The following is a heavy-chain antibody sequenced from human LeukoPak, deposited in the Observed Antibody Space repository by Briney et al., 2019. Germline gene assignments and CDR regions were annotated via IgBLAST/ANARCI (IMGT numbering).Heavy chain of an antibody. Sequence: PSETLSLTCAVYGGSFSGYYWSWIRQPPGKGLEWIGEINHSGSTNYNPSLKGRVTISVDTSKNQFSLKLSSVTAADTAVYYCARGGYSYGYSSGMDVWGQGTTVTVPS. J-gene: IGHJ6*02. CDR2: INHSGST. D-gene: IGHD5-18*01. CDR1: GGSFSGYY. CDR3: ARGGYSYGYSSGMDV. V-gene: IGHV4-34*01.